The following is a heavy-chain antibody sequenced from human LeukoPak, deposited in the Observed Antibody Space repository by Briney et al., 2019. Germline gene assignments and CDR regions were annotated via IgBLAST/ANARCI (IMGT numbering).Heavy chain of an antibody. J-gene: IGHJ1*01. CDR1: GYTFTSYV. CDR3: ARGGSSWYGGHAEYFQH. D-gene: IGHD6-13*01. V-gene: IGHV7-4-1*02. Sequence: ASVKASCKASGYTFTSYVMNWVRQAPGQGLEWMGWINTNTGNPTYAQGFTGRFVFSLDTSVSTAYLQISSLKAEDTAVYYCARGGSSWYGGHAEYFQHWGQGTLVTVSS. CDR2: INTNTGNP.